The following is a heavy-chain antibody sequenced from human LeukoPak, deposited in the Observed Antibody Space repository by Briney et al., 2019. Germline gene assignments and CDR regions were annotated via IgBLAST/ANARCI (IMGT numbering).Heavy chain of an antibody. Sequence: SETLSLTCTVSGGSISSYYWSWIRQPAGKGLEWIGRIYTSGSTNYNPSLKSRVTMSVDTSKNQFSLKLSSVTAADTAVYYCARERVGSYSPDNWFDPWGQGTLVTVSS. CDR3: ARERVGSYSPDNWFDP. J-gene: IGHJ5*02. D-gene: IGHD1-26*01. CDR2: IYTSGST. CDR1: GGSISSYY. V-gene: IGHV4-4*07.